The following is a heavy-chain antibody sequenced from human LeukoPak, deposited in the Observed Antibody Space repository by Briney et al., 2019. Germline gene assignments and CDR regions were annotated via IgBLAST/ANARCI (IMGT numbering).Heavy chain of an antibody. Sequence: SETLSLTCAVSGGSISSGDYYWSWIRQPPGKGLEWIGYIYYSGSTYYNPSLKSRVTISVDTSKNQFSLKLSSVTAADTAVYYCARDGPQRGYSYAFDIWGQGTMVTVSS. CDR1: GGSISSGDYY. CDR3: ARDGPQRGYSYAFDI. D-gene: IGHD5-18*01. CDR2: IYYSGST. J-gene: IGHJ3*02. V-gene: IGHV4-30-4*08.